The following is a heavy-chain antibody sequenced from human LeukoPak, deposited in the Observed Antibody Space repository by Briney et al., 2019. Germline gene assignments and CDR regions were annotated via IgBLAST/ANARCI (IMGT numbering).Heavy chain of an antibody. Sequence: SETLSLTCAVYGGSFSGYYWSWIRQPPGNGLEWIGEINHSGSTNYNPSLKSRVTISVDTSKNQFPLKLSSVTAADTAVYYCARLTGTVYDIVVVRGYWGQGALVTVSS. CDR3: ARLTGTVYDIVVVRGY. CDR1: GGSFSGYY. D-gene: IGHD2-15*01. V-gene: IGHV4-34*01. CDR2: INHSGST. J-gene: IGHJ4*02.